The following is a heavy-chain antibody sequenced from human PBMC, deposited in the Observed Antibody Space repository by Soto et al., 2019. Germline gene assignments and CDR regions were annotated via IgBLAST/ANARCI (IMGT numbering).Heavy chain of an antibody. CDR3: AKRSGFDSGLFDY. D-gene: IGHD5-12*01. CDR2: ISGSGSAT. V-gene: IGHV3-23*01. J-gene: IGHJ4*02. CDR1: GLTFTKYA. Sequence: LRLSCAVSGLTFTKYAMSWVRQAPGKGLEWVSAISGSGSATQYADSVKGRVTIPRDNFKNTVSLQMNSLRVDDTVIYFCAKRSGFDSGLFDYWGQGTLVTVSS.